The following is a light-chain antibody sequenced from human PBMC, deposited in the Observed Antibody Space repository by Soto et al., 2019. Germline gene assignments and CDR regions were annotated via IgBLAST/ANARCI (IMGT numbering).Light chain of an antibody. Sequence: QSALTQPRSVSGSPGQSVTISCTGTSSDIGTYNYVSWYQQHPGKAPKLMIFDVYKRPSGVPDRFSGSKSGDTASLTISGLQAEDEADYYCFSYAGYYTLLFGGGTKLTVL. CDR1: SSDIGTYNY. CDR3: FSYAGYYTLL. CDR2: DVY. J-gene: IGLJ2*01. V-gene: IGLV2-11*01.